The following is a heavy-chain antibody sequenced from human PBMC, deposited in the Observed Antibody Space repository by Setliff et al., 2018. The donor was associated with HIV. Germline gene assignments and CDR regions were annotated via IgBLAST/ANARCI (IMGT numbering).Heavy chain of an antibody. CDR1: GFSFSSYS. Sequence: GGSLRLSCGASGFSFSSYSMAWVRQAPGKGLEWLSYIGSDVSIIFYGDSVKGRFTVSRDNAKNSLYLHMNNLRAEDTAVYYCASAGGGNSGTRWFDYWGQGALVTAPQ. V-gene: IGHV3-48*01. CDR3: ASAGGGNSGTRWFDY. J-gene: IGHJ4*02. D-gene: IGHD2-21*02. CDR2: IGSDVSII.